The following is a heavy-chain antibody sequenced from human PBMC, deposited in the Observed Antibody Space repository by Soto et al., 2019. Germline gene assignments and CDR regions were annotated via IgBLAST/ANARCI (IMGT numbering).Heavy chain of an antibody. CDR2: IYPRDSDT. D-gene: IGHD6-19*01. V-gene: IGHV5-51*01. Sequence: GESLKISCKGSGYSFTNYWIGWVRQMPGKGLEWMGIIYPRDSDTRYSPSFQGQVTISADKSITTAYLQWSSLKASDTAMYFCAVIFRYSSANHYYIDVWGTGTAVTGSS. CDR1: GYSFTNYW. CDR3: AVIFRYSSANHYYIDV. J-gene: IGHJ6*03.